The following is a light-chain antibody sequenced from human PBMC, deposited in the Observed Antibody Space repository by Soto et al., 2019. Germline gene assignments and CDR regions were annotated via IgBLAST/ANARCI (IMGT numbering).Light chain of an antibody. V-gene: IGKV4-1*01. CDR1: HVVLYSSNNKNY. J-gene: IGKJ5*01. CDR2: WAS. Sequence: DIVMTQSPDSLAVCLGKMGRIRCNSTHVVLYSSNNKNYLAWYQQKPGQPPKLLIYWASTRESGVPSTFSGGGSGTDFTLTISSLQPEDFATYYCQQSYSSITFGQGTRLEIK. CDR3: QQSYSSIT.